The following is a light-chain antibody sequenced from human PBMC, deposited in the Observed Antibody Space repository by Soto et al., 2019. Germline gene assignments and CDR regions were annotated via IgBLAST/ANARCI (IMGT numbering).Light chain of an antibody. CDR2: DNN. CDR3: GTWDSSLSAYV. Sequence: QSVLTQPPSVSAAPGQKVTISCSGSSSNIANNYVSWFQQLPGTAPKLLIYDNNQRLSGIPDRFSGSKSGTSATLAITGLQTGDDADYYCGTWDSSLSAYVFGTGTKVTVL. V-gene: IGLV1-51*01. J-gene: IGLJ1*01. CDR1: SSNIANNY.